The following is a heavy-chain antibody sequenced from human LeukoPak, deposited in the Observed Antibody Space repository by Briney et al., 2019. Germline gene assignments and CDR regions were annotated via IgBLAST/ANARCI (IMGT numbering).Heavy chain of an antibody. CDR1: GYTFTSYY. CDR2: INPSGGST. Sequence: ASVTVSYKASGYTFTSYYMHWVRQAPGQGLEWMGIINPSGGSTSYAHKFQGRVTMTRDTSTSTVYMELSSLRSEGTAVYYCASLGEDILTGYSQIYWGQGTLVTVSS. V-gene: IGHV1-46*01. J-gene: IGHJ4*02. D-gene: IGHD3-9*01. CDR3: ASLGEDILTGYSQIY.